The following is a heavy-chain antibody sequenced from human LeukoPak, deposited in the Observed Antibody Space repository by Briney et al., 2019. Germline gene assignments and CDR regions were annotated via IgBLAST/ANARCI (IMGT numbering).Heavy chain of an antibody. J-gene: IGHJ4*02. D-gene: IGHD4-17*01. V-gene: IGHV3-23*01. CDR2: ISGSGGNT. Sequence: GGSLRLSCAASGFTFSICAMSWVRQAPGKGLEWVSAISGSGGNTYYADSVRGRFTISRDNSKNTLYLQVNSLRAEDTAVYYCAKLLNDYGDYYFDYWGQGTLVTVSS. CDR3: AKLLNDYGDYYFDY. CDR1: GFTFSICA.